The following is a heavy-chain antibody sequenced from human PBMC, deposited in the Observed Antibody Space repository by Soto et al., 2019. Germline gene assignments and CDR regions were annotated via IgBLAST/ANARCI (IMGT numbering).Heavy chain of an antibody. D-gene: IGHD6-19*01. CDR1: GGSFSGYY. V-gene: IGHV4-34*01. Sequence: SETLSLTCAVYGGSFSGYYWSWIRQPPRKGLEWLGEINHSGITDYNPSLKSRITISIDTSKKQFSLKLNSVTAADTAVYYCAIGPRMWLAGGGYWGQGTQVTVSS. CDR2: INHSGIT. CDR3: AIGPRMWLAGGGY. J-gene: IGHJ4*02.